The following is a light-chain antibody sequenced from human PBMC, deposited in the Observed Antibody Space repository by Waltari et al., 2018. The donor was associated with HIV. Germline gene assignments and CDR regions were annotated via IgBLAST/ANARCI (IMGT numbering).Light chain of an antibody. CDR2: EVS. CDR1: SSNIWTYNL. J-gene: IGLJ3*02. V-gene: IGLV2-23*02. Sequence: QSALTQPASVSGSPGQSITLSCTGTSSNIWTYNLVPWHQQHPGKAPKTLIYEVSQRPSGVSNRFSGSKSGNTASLTISGLQAEDEADYYCCSYAGSSTLVFGGGTKVTVL. CDR3: CSYAGSSTLV.